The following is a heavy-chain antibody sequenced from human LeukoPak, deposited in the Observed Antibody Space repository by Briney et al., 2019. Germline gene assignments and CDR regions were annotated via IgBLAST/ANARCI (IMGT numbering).Heavy chain of an antibody. J-gene: IGHJ6*03. CDR2: IFTSGIT. CDR1: GGSISIYY. D-gene: IGHD3-10*01. CDR3: ARESSGSYYNPQGYMDV. V-gene: IGHV4-4*07. Sequence: PSETLSLTCTVSGGSISIYYWNWIRQPAGKRLEWIGRIFTSGITNYNPSLKSRVTMSVDTSKNQFSLNLSSVTAADTAVYYCARESSGSYYNPQGYMDVWGKGTTVTVSS.